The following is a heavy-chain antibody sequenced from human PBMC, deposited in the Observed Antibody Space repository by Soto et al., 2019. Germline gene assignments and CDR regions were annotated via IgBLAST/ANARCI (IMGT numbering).Heavy chain of an antibody. V-gene: IGHV3-53*01. Sequence: PGGSLRLSSAASGFTVSNNYMTWVRQAPGKGLEWVSVLYLGGSTYYADSVRGRFTISRHNSKNTLYLQMHSLSAEDTAMYYCARARGGGGITYNYFFDFWGHGSQVTDS. CDR3: ARARGGGGITYNYFFDF. CDR1: GFTVSNNY. CDR2: LYLGGST. J-gene: IGHJ4*01. D-gene: IGHD3-16*01.